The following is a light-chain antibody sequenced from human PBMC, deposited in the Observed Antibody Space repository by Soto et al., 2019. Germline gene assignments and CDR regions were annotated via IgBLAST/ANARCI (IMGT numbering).Light chain of an antibody. V-gene: IGKV3-11*01. J-gene: IGKJ1*01. CDR3: QQRGNWFT. Sequence: EIEVTHSPSTLALYPGGRATLSCTASQSVSSFFAWYQQKPGQSPSLLIYDASNRASGIPARFTGSGSGTDFTLTISSVEPEDSAVYYCQQRGNWFTFGKGTKVDIK. CDR2: DAS. CDR1: QSVSSF.